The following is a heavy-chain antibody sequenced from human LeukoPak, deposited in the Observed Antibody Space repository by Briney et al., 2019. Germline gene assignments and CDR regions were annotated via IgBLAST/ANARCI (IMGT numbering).Heavy chain of an antibody. CDR1: GGSISSYY. CDR3: ARGVPNQYYYDSISLGFDI. J-gene: IGHJ3*02. CDR2: IYYSGST. Sequence: SETLSLTCTVSGGSISSYYWSWIRQPPGKGLEWIGYIYYSGSTNYNPSLKSRVTISVDTSKNQFSLKLSSVTAADTAVYYCARGVPNQYYYDSISLGFDIWGQGTMVTVSS. D-gene: IGHD3-22*01. V-gene: IGHV4-59*01.